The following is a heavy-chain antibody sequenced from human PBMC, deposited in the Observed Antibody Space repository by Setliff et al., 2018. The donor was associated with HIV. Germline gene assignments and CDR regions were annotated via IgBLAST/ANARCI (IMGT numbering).Heavy chain of an antibody. V-gene: IGHV3-21*01. D-gene: IGHD2-8*01. CDR1: GFMLNNHY. CDR2: ISITSKYM. Sequence: PGGSLRLSCAASGFMLNNHYMNWVRQAPGKGLEWVSSISITSKYMYYADSVRGRFTISRDNAKNSLYLQMNSLRAEDTAVYYCASHPSVYGPPFDYWGQGTLVTVSS. J-gene: IGHJ4*02. CDR3: ASHPSVYGPPFDY.